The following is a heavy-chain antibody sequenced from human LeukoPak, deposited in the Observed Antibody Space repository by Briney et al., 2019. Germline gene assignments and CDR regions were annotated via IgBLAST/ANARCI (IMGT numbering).Heavy chain of an antibody. Sequence: VASVKVSCTASGYTFTSYAMNWVRQAPGQGLEWMGWINTNTGNPTYAQGFTGRFVFSLDTSVSTAYLQISSLKAEDTAVYYCARRRHTDNGYCSGGSCYENAFDIWGQGTMVTVSS. CDR3: ARRRHTDNGYCSGGSCYENAFDI. V-gene: IGHV7-4-1*02. CDR2: INTNTGNP. CDR1: GYTFTSYA. D-gene: IGHD2-15*01. J-gene: IGHJ3*02.